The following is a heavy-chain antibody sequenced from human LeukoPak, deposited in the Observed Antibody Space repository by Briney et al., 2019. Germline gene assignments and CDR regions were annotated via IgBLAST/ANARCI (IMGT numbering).Heavy chain of an antibody. CDR1: GFTFSDAW. Sequence: GGSLRLSCAGSGFTFSDAWITWFRQAPGKGLEWVGRIKTKADGGTLDYAAPVKGRFTLSRDDSKDTVFLQMSSLKSEDTGVYYCTLDWGSHYWGQGTLVTVSS. CDR3: TLDWGSHY. J-gene: IGHJ4*02. D-gene: IGHD7-27*01. V-gene: IGHV3-15*01. CDR2: IKTKADGGTL.